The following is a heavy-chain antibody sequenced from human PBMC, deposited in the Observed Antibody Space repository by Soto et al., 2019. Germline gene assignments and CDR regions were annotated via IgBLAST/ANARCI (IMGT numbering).Heavy chain of an antibody. CDR3: AREEVYCTGTSCYDVFDK. Sequence: HPGGSLRLSCAASGFTFSSFNMNWVRQAPGKGLEWVSYIGSGSYSIYYADSVKGRFSISRDNAKNSLYLQMHSLRAEDTAVYYCAREEVYCTGTSCYDVFDKWGQGTPVTVSS. V-gene: IGHV3-48*01. J-gene: IGHJ4*02. CDR2: IGSGSYSI. CDR1: GFTFSSFN. D-gene: IGHD2-2*01.